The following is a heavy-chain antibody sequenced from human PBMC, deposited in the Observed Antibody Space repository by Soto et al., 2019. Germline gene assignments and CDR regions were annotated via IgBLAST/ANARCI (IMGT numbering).Heavy chain of an antibody. CDR2: MRANSGDT. D-gene: IGHD3-3*02. CDR1: GDIFTNFD. Sequence: QVQLVQPGAEVRKPGASVKVSCKASGDIFTNFDFNWVRQATGQGLEWIGWMRANSGDTGHDQKFQGRVRMTRDTSMSTAHMELSSLRAEDTAVYYCARYIYGQGSQAWGQGTLVFVSS. V-gene: IGHV1-8*01. J-gene: IGHJ5*02. CDR3: ARYIYGQGSQA.